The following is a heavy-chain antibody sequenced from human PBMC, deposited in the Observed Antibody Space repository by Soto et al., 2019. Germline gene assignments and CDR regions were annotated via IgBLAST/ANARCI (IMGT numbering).Heavy chain of an antibody. V-gene: IGHV4-39*01. CDR2: IYYSGST. Sequence: SETLSLTCTVSGGSICSSRYYWGWIRQPPGKGLEWIGSIYYSGSTYYNPSLKSRVTISVDTSKNQFSLKLSSVTAADTAVYYCARLVTFYYDYVCGFDPWGQGTLVTVSS. D-gene: IGHD3-16*01. CDR1: GGSICSSRYY. CDR3: ARLVTFYYDYVCGFDP. J-gene: IGHJ5*02.